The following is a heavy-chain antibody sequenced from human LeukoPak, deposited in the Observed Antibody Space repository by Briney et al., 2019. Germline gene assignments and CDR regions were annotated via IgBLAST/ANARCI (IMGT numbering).Heavy chain of an antibody. CDR1: GGTFSSYA. J-gene: IGHJ4*02. V-gene: IGHV1-69*01. CDR2: IIPIFGTA. Sequence: SVKVSCKASGGTFSSYAISWVRQAPGQGLEWMGGIIPIFGTANYAQEFQGRVTITADESTSTAYMELSSLRSEDTAVYYCASAYYYDSSGYYYFDYWGQGTLVTVSS. D-gene: IGHD3-22*01. CDR3: ASAYYYDSSGYYYFDY.